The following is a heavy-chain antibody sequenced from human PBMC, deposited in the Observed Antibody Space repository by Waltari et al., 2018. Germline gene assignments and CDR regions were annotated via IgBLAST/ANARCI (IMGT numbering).Heavy chain of an antibody. CDR2: INHSERT. D-gene: IGHD6-19*01. V-gene: IGHV4-34*01. J-gene: IGHJ2*01. Sequence: QVQLQQWGAGLLTPSETLSLTCTVYGGSFSTYYWSWLRQPPGKGLEWIGEINHSERTNYNPSLKSRVTISVDTSKNQFSLKLTSVTAADTAVYYCALTMGYSSGWYWYFDLWGRGTLVTVSS. CDR1: GGSFSTYY. CDR3: ALTMGYSSGWYWYFDL.